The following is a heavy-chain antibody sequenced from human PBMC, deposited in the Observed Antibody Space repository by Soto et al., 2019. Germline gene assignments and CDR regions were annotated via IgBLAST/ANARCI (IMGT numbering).Heavy chain of an antibody. CDR3: ARDVAVAGTVGYYYYGMDV. Sequence: PSETLSLTCTVSGGSISSYYWSWIRQPAGKGLEWIGRIYTSGSTNYNPSLKSRVTMSVDTSKNQFSLKLSSVTAADTAVYYCARDVAVAGTVGYYYYGMDVWCQGTTVTVSS. J-gene: IGHJ6*02. CDR1: GGSISSYY. V-gene: IGHV4-4*07. CDR2: IYTSGST. D-gene: IGHD6-19*01.